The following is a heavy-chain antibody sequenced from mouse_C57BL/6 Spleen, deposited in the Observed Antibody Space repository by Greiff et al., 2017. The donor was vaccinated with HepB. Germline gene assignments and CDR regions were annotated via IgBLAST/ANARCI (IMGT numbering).Heavy chain of an antibody. CDR1: GFTFSDYG. CDR3: ERDYDGYYVWYFDV. Sequence: EVKLVESGGGLVKPGGSLKLSCAASGFTFSDYGMHWVRQAPEKGLEWVAYISSGSSTIYYADTVKGRFTISRDNAKNTLFLQMTSLRSEDTAMYYCERDYDGYYVWYFDVWGTGTTVTVSS. V-gene: IGHV5-17*01. D-gene: IGHD2-3*01. J-gene: IGHJ1*03. CDR2: ISSGSSTI.